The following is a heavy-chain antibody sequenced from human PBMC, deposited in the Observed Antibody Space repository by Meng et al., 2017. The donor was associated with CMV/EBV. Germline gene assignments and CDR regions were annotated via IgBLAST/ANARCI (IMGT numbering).Heavy chain of an antibody. V-gene: IGHV3-30*02. CDR3: AKAMMVRGPLDY. CDR1: GFTFSSYG. J-gene: IGHJ4*02. D-gene: IGHD3-10*01. CDR2: IRYDGSNK. Sequence: GGSLRLSCEASGFTFSSYGMHWVRQAPGKGLEWVAFIRYDGSNKYYADSVKGRFTISRDNSKNTLYLQMNSLRAEDTAVYYCAKAMMVRGPLDYWGQGTLVTVSS.